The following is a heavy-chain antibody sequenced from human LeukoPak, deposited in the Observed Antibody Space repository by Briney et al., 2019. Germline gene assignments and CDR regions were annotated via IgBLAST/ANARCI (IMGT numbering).Heavy chain of an antibody. V-gene: IGHV3-53*01. Sequence: GGSLRLSCAASGLNVSTNNMNWVRQAPGKGLEWVSVIYRGGSTLNANSVKGRFTISRDSSRNTLFLQMNSLRAEDTAVYYCARGYSSADYWGQGTLVTVFS. CDR2: IYRGGST. CDR1: GLNVSTNN. D-gene: IGHD5-18*01. J-gene: IGHJ4*02. CDR3: ARGYSSADY.